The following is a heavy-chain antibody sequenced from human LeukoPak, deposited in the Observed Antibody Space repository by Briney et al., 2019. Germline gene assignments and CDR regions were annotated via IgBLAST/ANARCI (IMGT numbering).Heavy chain of an antibody. V-gene: IGHV4-34*01. CDR1: GGSFSGYY. CDR3: AXXXXXXXXVXFYYYYYGMDV. J-gene: IGHJ6*02. Sequence: SETLSLTCAVYGGSFSGYYWSWIRQPPGKGLEWIGEINHSGSTNYNPSLKSRVTISVDTSKNQFSLKLSSVTAADTAVYYCAXXXXXXXXVXFYYYYYGMDVWGQGTTVTVSS. CDR2: INHSGST.